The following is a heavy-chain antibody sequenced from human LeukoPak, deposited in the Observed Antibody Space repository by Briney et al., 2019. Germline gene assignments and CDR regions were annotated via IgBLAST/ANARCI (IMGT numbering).Heavy chain of an antibody. V-gene: IGHV1-58*02. D-gene: IGHD6-13*01. CDR2: IVVGSGNT. CDR3: ARELVAAAGTLAYFDY. CDR1: GFTFTSSA. J-gene: IGHJ4*02. Sequence: SVKVSCKASGFTFTSSAMQWVRQARGQRLEWIGWIVVGSGNTNYAQKFQERVTITRDMSTSTAYMELSSLRSEDTAVYYCARELVAAAGTLAYFDYWGQGTLVTVSS.